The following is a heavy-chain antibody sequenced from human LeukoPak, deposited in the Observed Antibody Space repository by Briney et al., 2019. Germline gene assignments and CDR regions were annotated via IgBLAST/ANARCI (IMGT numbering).Heavy chain of an antibody. D-gene: IGHD3-9*01. Sequence: ASVKVSCKASGYTFTSYGISWVRQAPGQGLEWMGWMNPNSGNTGYAQKFQGRVTMTRNTSISTAYMELSSLRSEDTAVYYCARVGSRLRYFDWLGYWGQGTLVTVSS. J-gene: IGHJ4*02. CDR1: GYTFTSYG. CDR3: ARVGSRLRYFDWLGY. V-gene: IGHV1-8*02. CDR2: MNPNSGNT.